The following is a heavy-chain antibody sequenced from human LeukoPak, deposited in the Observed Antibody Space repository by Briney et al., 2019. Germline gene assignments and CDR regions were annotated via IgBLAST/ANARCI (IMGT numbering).Heavy chain of an antibody. J-gene: IGHJ4*02. CDR1: GYTFTSYG. D-gene: IGHD6-13*01. CDR3: ARSIIPGVSWEYSNSWFPFDY. Sequence: ASVKVSCKASGYTFTSYGISWVRQAPGQGLEWMGWISAYNGNTNYAQKLQGRVTMTTDTSTSTAYMELRSLRSDDTAVYYCARSIIPGVSWEYSNSWFPFDYWGQGTLVTVSS. V-gene: IGHV1-18*01. CDR2: ISAYNGNT.